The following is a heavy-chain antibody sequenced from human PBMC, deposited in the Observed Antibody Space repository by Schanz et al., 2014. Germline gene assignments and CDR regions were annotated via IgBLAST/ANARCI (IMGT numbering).Heavy chain of an antibody. V-gene: IGHV3-23*04. CDR3: ARGGPAYYFDD. CDR1: GFSFGNYG. Sequence: EVQLVESGGGLVQPGGSLRLSCTASGFSFGNYGMSWVRQAPGKGLEWVSGFDAHDGRAYYADSAKGRFTISRDNSRDTVYLQMNSLRADDTAMYYCARGGPAYYFDDWGQGTLVTVSS. CDR2: FDAHDGRA. J-gene: IGHJ4*02.